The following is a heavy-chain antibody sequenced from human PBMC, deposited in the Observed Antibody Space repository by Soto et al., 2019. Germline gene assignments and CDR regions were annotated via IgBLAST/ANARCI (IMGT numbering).Heavy chain of an antibody. CDR3: ARALSPPLGYCSSTSCYIYYYYGMDV. Sequence: TGGSLRLSCAASGFTFSSYSMNWVRQAPGKGLEWVSSISSSSSYIYYADSVKGRFTISRDNAKNSLYLQMNSLRAEDTAVYYCARALSPPLGYCSSTSCYIYYYYGMDVWGQGTTVTVSS. J-gene: IGHJ6*02. CDR1: GFTFSSYS. V-gene: IGHV3-21*01. CDR2: ISSSSSYI. D-gene: IGHD2-2*02.